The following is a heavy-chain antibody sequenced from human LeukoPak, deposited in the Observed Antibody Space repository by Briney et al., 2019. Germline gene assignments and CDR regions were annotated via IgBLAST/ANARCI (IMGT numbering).Heavy chain of an antibody. CDR1: GFTFSSYA. D-gene: IGHD3-16*02. CDR2: ISGSGGST. V-gene: IGHV3-23*01. CDR3: AKVGYDYVWGSYRSNSYYFDY. J-gene: IGHJ4*02. Sequence: GGSLRLSCAASGFTFSSYAMSWVRQAPGKGLEWASAISGSGGSTYYADSVKGRFTISRDNSKNTLYLQMNSLRAEDTAVYYCAKVGYDYVWGSYRSNSYYFDYWGQGTLVTVSS.